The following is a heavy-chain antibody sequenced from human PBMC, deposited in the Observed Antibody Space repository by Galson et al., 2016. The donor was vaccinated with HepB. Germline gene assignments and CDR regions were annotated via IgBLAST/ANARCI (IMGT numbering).Heavy chain of an antibody. D-gene: IGHD3-16*02. CDR1: GFSLSSHS. CDR3: ARDYVWGSSRPYYYYGMDV. J-gene: IGHJ6*02. V-gene: IGHV3-48*02. CDR2: ISSSRTTI. Sequence: SLRLSCAASGFSLSSHSMNWVRQAPGKGLEWVSYISSSRTTIYYADSVKGRFTISRDNAKNSVYLRMNSLRDEDTAVYYCARDYVWGSSRPYYYYGMDVWGQGTTVTVSS.